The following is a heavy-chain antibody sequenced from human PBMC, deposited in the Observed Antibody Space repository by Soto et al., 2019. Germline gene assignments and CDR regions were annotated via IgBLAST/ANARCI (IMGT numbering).Heavy chain of an antibody. CDR1: GVRFSDYA. Sequence: EVQLLESGGGLVQPGGSLRLSCAVSGVRFSDYAMSWVRQAPGKGLEWVSGISARDGRTYYADSVKGRFTVSRDNSNNTLFLQMTSLRAEDTAVYFCAKDVGTGNYLGYLENWGQGTLVTVSS. J-gene: IGHJ4*02. CDR2: ISARDGRT. V-gene: IGHV3-23*01. CDR3: AKDVGTGNYLGYLEN. D-gene: IGHD1-7*01.